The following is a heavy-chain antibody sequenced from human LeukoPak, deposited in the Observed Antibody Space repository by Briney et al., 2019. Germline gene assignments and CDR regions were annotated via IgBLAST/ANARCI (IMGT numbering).Heavy chain of an antibody. V-gene: IGHV3-48*01. CDR2: ISSSSSTI. J-gene: IGHJ4*02. CDR1: GFTFSSYS. Sequence: PGGSLRLSCAASGFTFSSYSMNWVRQAPGKGLEWVSYISSSSSTIYYADSVKGRFTISRDNAKNSLYLQMNSLRAEDTAVYYCARDSSSWYQDYWGQGTLVTVSS. CDR3: ARDSSSWYQDY. D-gene: IGHD6-13*01.